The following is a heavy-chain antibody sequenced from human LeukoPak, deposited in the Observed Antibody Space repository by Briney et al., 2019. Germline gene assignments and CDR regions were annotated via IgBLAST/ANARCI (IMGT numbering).Heavy chain of an antibody. J-gene: IGHJ4*02. CDR1: GFTFSSYA. CDR3: ARYCNGVTCYFGYDY. Sequence: GGSLRLSCAASGFTFSSYAMSWVRQAPGKGLEWVSVISSGGGKTYYADSVKGRFTVSRDNSKNTLYLQMGSLRAEDMAVYFCARYCNGVTCYFGYDYWGQRTLDTVSS. V-gene: IGHV3-23*01. CDR2: ISSGGGKT. D-gene: IGHD2-15*01.